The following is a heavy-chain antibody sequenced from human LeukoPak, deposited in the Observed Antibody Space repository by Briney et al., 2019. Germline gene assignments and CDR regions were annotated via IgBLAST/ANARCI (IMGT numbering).Heavy chain of an antibody. CDR3: ARLILNYGWD. V-gene: IGHV5-51*01. J-gene: IGHJ4*02. D-gene: IGHD3-10*01. CDR1: GYSFTNFW. CDR2: IYPTDSDP. Sequence: GESLKISCKGSGYSFTNFWIGWVRQMPGRGLEWMGIIYPTDSDPQYSPSFQGQVTISVDKSISTAYLQWSSLKASDTAMYYCARLILNYGWDWGQGTLATVSS.